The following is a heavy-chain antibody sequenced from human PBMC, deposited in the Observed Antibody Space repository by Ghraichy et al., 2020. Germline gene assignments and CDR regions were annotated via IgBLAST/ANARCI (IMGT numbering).Heavy chain of an antibody. D-gene: IGHD2-15*01. CDR2: SRNKADSYTT. Sequence: GGSLRLSCAASGFTFSDHYMDWVRQAPGKGLEWVGRSRNKADSYTTEYAASVKGRFIISRDDSKNSLYLQMNSLKTEDTAVYYCARARGSLDYWGQGTLVTVSS. CDR3: ARARGSLDY. CDR1: GFTFSDHY. J-gene: IGHJ4*02. V-gene: IGHV3-72*01.